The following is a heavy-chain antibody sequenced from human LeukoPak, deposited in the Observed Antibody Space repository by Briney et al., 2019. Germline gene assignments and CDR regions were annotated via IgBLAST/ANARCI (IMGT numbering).Heavy chain of an antibody. CDR1: GGTFTGYY. Sequence: ASVKVSCKASGGTFTGYYMHWVRQAPGQGLEWMGWINPNSGDTNYAQKFQGRVTMTRDTSISTAYMELSRLRSDDTAVYYCARAVAGFDHWGQGTLVTVSS. D-gene: IGHD6-19*01. CDR2: INPNSGDT. V-gene: IGHV1-2*02. CDR3: ARAVAGFDH. J-gene: IGHJ4*02.